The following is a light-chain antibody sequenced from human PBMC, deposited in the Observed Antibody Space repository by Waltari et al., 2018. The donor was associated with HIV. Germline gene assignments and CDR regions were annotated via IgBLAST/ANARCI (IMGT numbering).Light chain of an antibody. V-gene: IGKV3-11*01. Sequence: EIVLTQSPATLSLSPGDRATLSCRSSQSVSTYLAWYQQKPGQAPRLIIYDASNRATVIPARFSGSGSWTDFTLTISSLEPEDFAVYYCQQRSNWPPVYTFGQGTKLEIK. CDR3: QQRSNWPPVYT. J-gene: IGKJ2*01. CDR2: DAS. CDR1: QSVSTY.